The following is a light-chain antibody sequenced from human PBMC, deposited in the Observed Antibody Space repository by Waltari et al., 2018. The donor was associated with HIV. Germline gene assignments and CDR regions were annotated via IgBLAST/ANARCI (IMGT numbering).Light chain of an antibody. J-gene: IGKJ2*01. Sequence: EIVLTQSPVTLSLSPGQRATLSCSASQSVGNSLVWYQQKPGLAPRLLIYDVSYRAADIPSRFSGSGSETDFTLTISSLEPEDFAVYYCQQGSNWPRTFGQGTKLEIE. CDR1: QSVGNS. CDR3: QQGSNWPRT. CDR2: DVS. V-gene: IGKV3-11*01.